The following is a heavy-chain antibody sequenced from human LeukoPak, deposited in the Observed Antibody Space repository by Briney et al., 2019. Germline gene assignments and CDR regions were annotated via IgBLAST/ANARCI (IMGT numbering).Heavy chain of an antibody. J-gene: IGHJ6*02. CDR3: AKDGVATILISYLYYNAMDV. CDR1: GYTFTGNY. Sequence: ASVKVSCKASGYTFTGNYMHWVRQAPGQGLEWMGWINPKSGDTNYAQKFQGRVTMTRDTSIGTAYMELSRLRSDDTAVYYCAKDGVATILISYLYYNAMDVWGQGTTVTVSS. V-gene: IGHV1-2*02. D-gene: IGHD5-12*01. CDR2: INPKSGDT.